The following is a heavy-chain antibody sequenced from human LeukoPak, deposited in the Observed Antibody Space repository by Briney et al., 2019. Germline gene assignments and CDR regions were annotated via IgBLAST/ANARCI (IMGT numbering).Heavy chain of an antibody. CDR1: GSTLTELS. J-gene: IGHJ4*02. V-gene: IGHV1-24*01. D-gene: IGHD1-26*01. CDR3: ATEEAGSFPAFDY. Sequence: GASVKVSCKVSGSTLTELSIHWVRQAPGKGLEWMGGLDPEDGEILYAQRFQGRVTMTEDTSTDTAYMELSSLTSDDTAVYYCATEEAGSFPAFDYWGQGTLVTVSS. CDR2: LDPEDGEI.